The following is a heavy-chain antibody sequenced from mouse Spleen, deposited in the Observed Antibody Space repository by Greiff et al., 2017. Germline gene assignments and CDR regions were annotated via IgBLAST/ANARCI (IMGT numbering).Heavy chain of an antibody. J-gene: IGHJ1*01. Sequence: LVESGPELVKPGASVKISCKASGYTFTDYYINWVKQKPGQGLEWIGWIYPGSGNTKYNEKFKGKATFTADTSSNTAYMQLSSLTTEDSAIYYCARGGDWYFDVWGAGTTVTVSS. V-gene: IGHV1-84*02. CDR3: ARGGDWYFDV. CDR2: IYPGSGNT. CDR1: GYTFTDYY.